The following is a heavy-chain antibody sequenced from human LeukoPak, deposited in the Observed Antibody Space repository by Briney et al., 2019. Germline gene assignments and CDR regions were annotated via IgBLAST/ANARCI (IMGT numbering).Heavy chain of an antibody. CDR3: ARGHSSGWSLNFDY. CDR2: ISYDGSNK. J-gene: IGHJ4*02. Sequence: HPGRSLRLSCAASGFTFSSYAMHWVRQAPGEGLEWVAVISYDGSNKYYADSVKGRFTISRDNSKNTLYLQMNSLRAEDTAVHYCARGHSSGWSLNFDYWGQGTLVTVSS. D-gene: IGHD6-19*01. CDR1: GFTFSSYA. V-gene: IGHV3-30*04.